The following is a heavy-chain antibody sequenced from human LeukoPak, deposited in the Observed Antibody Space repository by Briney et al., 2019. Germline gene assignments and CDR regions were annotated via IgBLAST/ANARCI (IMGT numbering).Heavy chain of an antibody. Sequence: ASVTVSCKASGYTFTSYGISWVRQATGQGLEWMGWISAYNGNTNYAQKLQGRVTMTTDTSTSTAYMELRSLRSDDTAVYYCARQHDDYGERGFDYWGQGTLVTVSS. D-gene: IGHD4-17*01. CDR2: ISAYNGNT. V-gene: IGHV1-18*01. J-gene: IGHJ4*02. CDR1: GYTFTSYG. CDR3: ARQHDDYGERGFDY.